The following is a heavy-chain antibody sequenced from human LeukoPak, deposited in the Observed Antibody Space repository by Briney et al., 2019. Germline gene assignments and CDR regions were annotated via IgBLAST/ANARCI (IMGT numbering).Heavy chain of an antibody. D-gene: IGHD2-15*01. Sequence: PGGSLRLSCAASGFTVSSNYMSWVRQAPGKGLEWVSVIYSGGSTYYADSVKGRFTISRDSSKNTLHLQMNSLRAEDTAVYYCARDRGYCSGGSCYIRAGYYYYGMDVWGQGTTVTVSS. J-gene: IGHJ6*02. V-gene: IGHV3-66*01. CDR2: IYSGGST. CDR3: ARDRGYCSGGSCYIRAGYYYYGMDV. CDR1: GFTVSSNY.